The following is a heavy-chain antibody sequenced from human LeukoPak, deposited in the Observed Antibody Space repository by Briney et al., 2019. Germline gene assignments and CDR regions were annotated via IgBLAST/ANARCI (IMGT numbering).Heavy chain of an antibody. V-gene: IGHV3-30*18. CDR2: ISYDGSNK. D-gene: IGHD5-18*01. J-gene: IGHJ4*02. CDR3: AKDQGYGLFDY. CDR1: GFTFSSYG. Sequence: GGSLRLSCAASGFTFSSYGMHWVRQAPGKVLEWVAVISYDGSNKYYADSVKGRFTISRDNSKNTLYLQMNSLRAEDTAVYYCAKDQGYGLFDYWGQGTLVTVSS.